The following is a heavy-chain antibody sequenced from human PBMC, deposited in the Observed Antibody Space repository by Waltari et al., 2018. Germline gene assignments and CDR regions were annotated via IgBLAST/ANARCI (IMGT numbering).Heavy chain of an antibody. Sequence: QVQLVESGGGVVQPGRSLRLSCAASGFPFSSYGMHWVRQAPGKGLEWVAVIWYDGSNKYYADSVKGRFTISRDNSKNTLYLQMNSLRAEDTAVYYCARDHDYGDSHFDYWGQGTLVTVSS. J-gene: IGHJ4*02. D-gene: IGHD4-17*01. CDR1: GFPFSSYG. V-gene: IGHV3-33*01. CDR2: IWYDGSNK. CDR3: ARDHDYGDSHFDY.